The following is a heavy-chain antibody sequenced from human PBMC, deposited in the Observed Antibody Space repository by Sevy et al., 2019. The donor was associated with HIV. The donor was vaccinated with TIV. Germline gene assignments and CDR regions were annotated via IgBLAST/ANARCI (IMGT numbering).Heavy chain of an antibody. J-gene: IGHJ4*02. CDR3: ARDLPPSATTVAHFDY. CDR2: ISNNGRTI. D-gene: IGHD4-17*01. CDR1: GFTFRSYE. Sequence: GGSLRLSCAASGFTFRSYEMIWVRQAPGRGLEWVSYISNNGRTISYSDSVRGRFTVSRDNAKNSLYLHMNSLRAEEAATYYCARDLPPSATTVAHFDYWGRGTLVTVSS. V-gene: IGHV3-48*03.